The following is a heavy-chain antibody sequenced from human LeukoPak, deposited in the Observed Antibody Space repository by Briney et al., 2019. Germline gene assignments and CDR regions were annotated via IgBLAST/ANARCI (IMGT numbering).Heavy chain of an antibody. V-gene: IGHV4-59*01. CDR2: IYYSGST. J-gene: IGHJ4*02. Sequence: SETLSLTCTVSGGSISNYYWSWIRQPPGKGLEWIGYIYYSGSTNYNPSLKSRVTISVDTSKNQFSLKLTSVTAADTAMYYCASARYSFGAFGYWGQGTLVTVSS. CDR3: ASARYSFGAFGY. D-gene: IGHD3-16*02. CDR1: GGSISNYY.